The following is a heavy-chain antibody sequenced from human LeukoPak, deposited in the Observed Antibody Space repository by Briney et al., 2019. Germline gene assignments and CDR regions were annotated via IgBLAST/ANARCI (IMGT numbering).Heavy chain of an antibody. J-gene: IGHJ4*02. CDR1: GDSVSSNSAA. CDR3: ARSYVWGSYRYTVHFDC. Sequence: SQTLSLTCAISGDSVSSNSAAWNWIRQSPSRGLEWLGRTYYRSKWYNDYAVSVKSRITINPDTSKNQFSLQLNSVTPEDTAVYYCARSYVWGSYRYTVHFDCWGQGTLVTVSS. V-gene: IGHV6-1*01. D-gene: IGHD3-16*02. CDR2: TYYRSKWYN.